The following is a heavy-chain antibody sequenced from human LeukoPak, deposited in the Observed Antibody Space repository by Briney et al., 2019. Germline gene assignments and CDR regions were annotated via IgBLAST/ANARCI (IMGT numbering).Heavy chain of an antibody. J-gene: IGHJ4*02. CDR1: GYTFTSYG. D-gene: IGHD3-10*01. CDR2: ISAYNGNT. CDR3: ARDPRGYYYGSGSYYSD. V-gene: IGHV1-18*01. Sequence: GASVKVSCKASGYTFTSYGISWVRQAPGQGLEWMGWISAYNGNTNYAQKLQGRVTVTTDTSTSTAYMELRSLRSDDTAVYYCARDPRGYYYGSGSYYSDWGQGTLVTVSS.